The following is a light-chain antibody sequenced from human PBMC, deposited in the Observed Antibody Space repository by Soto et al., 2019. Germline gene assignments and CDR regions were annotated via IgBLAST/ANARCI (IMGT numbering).Light chain of an antibody. CDR3: LQDYNYSWT. Sequence: AIQMTQSPSSLSASVGGRFTITCLASQGIRNDLGWYQQKPGKAPKLLIYAASSLQSGVPSRFRGSGSGTDFTLTISSLQPEDFETYYCLQDYNYSWTFGQGTKVDIK. J-gene: IGKJ1*01. CDR1: QGIRND. CDR2: AAS. V-gene: IGKV1-6*01.